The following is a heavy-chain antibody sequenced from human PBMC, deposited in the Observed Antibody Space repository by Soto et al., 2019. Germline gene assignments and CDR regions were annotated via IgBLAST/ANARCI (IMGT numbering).Heavy chain of an antibody. CDR1: GGSFSGYY. CDR2: INHSGST. CDR3: ATAMVRGVMNY. V-gene: IGHV4-34*01. D-gene: IGHD3-10*01. J-gene: IGHJ4*02. Sequence: SETLSLTCAVYGGSFSGYYWSWIRQPPGKGLEWIGEINHSGSTNYNPSLKSRVTISVDTSKNQFSLKLSSVTAADTAVYYCATAMVRGVMNYWGQGTMVTVYS.